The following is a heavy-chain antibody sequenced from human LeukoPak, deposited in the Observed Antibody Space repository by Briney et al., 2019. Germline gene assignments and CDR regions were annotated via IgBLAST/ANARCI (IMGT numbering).Heavy chain of an antibody. J-gene: IGHJ6*02. CDR2: INPSGDST. CDR1: GYTFTSYY. CDR3: ARAINHGDYDV. D-gene: IGHD4-17*01. Sequence: GASVKVSCKASGYTFTSYYMHRVRQAPGQGLEWMGIINPSGDSTNYAQKFQGRVTMTRDTSPSTVYMELSSLRSEDTAVYYCARAINHGDYDVWGQGTTVIVSS. V-gene: IGHV1-46*01.